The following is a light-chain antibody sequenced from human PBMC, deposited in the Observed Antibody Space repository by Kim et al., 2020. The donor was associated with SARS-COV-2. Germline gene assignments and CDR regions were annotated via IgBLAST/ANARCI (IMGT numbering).Light chain of an antibody. V-gene: IGKV1-9*01. CDR3: QQLDSYPWT. Sequence: GAVGDSVAGTCRASQGINNHLAWYQQQPGKAPKLLIFAASTLQSGVPSRFRGSASGTEFTLTISSLQPEDLATYYCQQLDSYPWTFGQGTKVDIK. CDR1: QGINNH. CDR2: AAS. J-gene: IGKJ1*01.